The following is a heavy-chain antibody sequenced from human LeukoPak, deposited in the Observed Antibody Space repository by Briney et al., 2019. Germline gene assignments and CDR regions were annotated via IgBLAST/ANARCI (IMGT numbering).Heavy chain of an antibody. V-gene: IGHV3-74*01. J-gene: IGHJ6*04. Sequence: GGSLRLSCAASGFTFSDNWMHWVRQAAGKGLMWVSRIEGDGTGTVYVDSVKGRFTISRDNAKNTLYLQMNSLRAEDTAVYYCTRDYYYRMDVWGKGTTVTVSS. CDR1: GFTFSDNW. CDR3: TRDYYYRMDV. CDR2: IEGDGTGT.